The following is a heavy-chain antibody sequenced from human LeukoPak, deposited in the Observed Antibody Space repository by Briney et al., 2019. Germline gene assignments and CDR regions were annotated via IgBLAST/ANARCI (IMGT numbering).Heavy chain of an antibody. J-gene: IGHJ4*02. CDR2: INPNSGGT. CDR3: ARGEYTYGYDY. D-gene: IGHD5-18*01. V-gene: IGHV1-2*02. Sequence: ASVKVSCKASGYTFTGYYMHWARQAPGQGLEWMGWINPNSGGTNSAQKFQGRVTMTRDTSISTAYMELSRLTSDDTAVYYCARGEYTYGYDYWGQGTLVTVSS. CDR1: GYTFTGYY.